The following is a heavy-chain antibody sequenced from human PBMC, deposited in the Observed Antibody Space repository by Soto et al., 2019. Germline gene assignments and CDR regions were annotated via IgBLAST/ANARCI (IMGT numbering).Heavy chain of an antibody. CDR2: TYYRSKWYN. J-gene: IGHJ4*02. Sequence: SQTLSLTCAISGDSVSSNSAAWNWIRQSPSRGLEWLGRTYYRSKWYNEYAVSVKSRITIKPDTSKNQFSLQLSSVKGRFTISRDNAKNSLYLQMNSLRDEDTAVYYCASNCLSSGYYRPGWFDYWGQGTLVTVSS. D-gene: IGHD3-22*01. V-gene: IGHV6-1*01. CDR3: AKNSLYLQMNSLRDEDTAVYYCASNCLSSGYYRPGWFDY. CDR1: GDSVSSNSAA.